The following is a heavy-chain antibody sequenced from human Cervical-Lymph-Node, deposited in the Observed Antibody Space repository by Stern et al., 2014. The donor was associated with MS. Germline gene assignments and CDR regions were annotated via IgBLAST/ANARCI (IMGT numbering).Heavy chain of an antibody. CDR3: ARDPKYNSGW. J-gene: IGHJ4*02. V-gene: IGHV3-7*01. D-gene: IGHD6-19*01. CDR2: IKHDGSDK. CDR1: GFTFSSYW. Sequence: EVQLVESGGGLVQPGGSLRLSCVASGFTFSSYWMSWVRQSPGKGLEWVANIKHDGSDKYYVESVRGRFTISRDNAKNSLYLQMNSLRAEDSAIYYCARDPKYNSGWGGQGTLVTVSS.